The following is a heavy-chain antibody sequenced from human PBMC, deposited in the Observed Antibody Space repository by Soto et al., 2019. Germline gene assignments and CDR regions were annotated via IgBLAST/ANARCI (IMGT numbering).Heavy chain of an antibody. CDR1: GFTFSSYA. Sequence: QVQLVESGGGVVQPGRSLRLSCAASGFTFSSYAMHWVRQAPGTGLEWVAVISYDGSNKYYAASVKGRFTISRDNSKKTLDLQMNSIRAKDTAVYYCAREEQLVKTYWYFDLWGRGTLVTVAS. J-gene: IGHJ2*01. D-gene: IGHD6-13*01. V-gene: IGHV3-30-3*01. CDR3: AREEQLVKTYWYFDL. CDR2: ISYDGSNK.